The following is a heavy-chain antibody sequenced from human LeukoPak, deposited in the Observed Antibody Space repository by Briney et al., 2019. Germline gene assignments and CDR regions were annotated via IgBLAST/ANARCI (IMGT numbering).Heavy chain of an antibody. J-gene: IGHJ4*02. CDR2: IYPGDSDT. Sequence: GESLKISCKGSGYSFTSYWIGWVRQMPGKGLEWMGIIYPGDSDTRYSPSFQGQVTISADKSISTAYLQWSSLKASDTAMYYCARSSTMVRGVIIGFDYWGQGTLVAVSS. D-gene: IGHD3-10*01. CDR3: ARSSTMVRGVIIGFDY. CDR1: GYSFTSYW. V-gene: IGHV5-51*01.